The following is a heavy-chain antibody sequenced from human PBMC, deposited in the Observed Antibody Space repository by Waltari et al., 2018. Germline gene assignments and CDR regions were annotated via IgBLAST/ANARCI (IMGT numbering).Heavy chain of an antibody. CDR3: ARDRGPAARGWNWFDP. D-gene: IGHD2-2*01. CDR2: IYYSGST. J-gene: IGHJ5*02. V-gene: IGHV4-59*01. CDR1: GGSISSYY. Sequence: QVQLQESGPGLVKPSETLSLTCTVSGGSISSYYWSWIRQPPGKGLEWIGYIYYSGSTNYNPSLKSRVTIAVDTSKNQFSLKLSSVTAADTAVYYCARDRGPAARGWNWFDPWGQGTLVTVSS.